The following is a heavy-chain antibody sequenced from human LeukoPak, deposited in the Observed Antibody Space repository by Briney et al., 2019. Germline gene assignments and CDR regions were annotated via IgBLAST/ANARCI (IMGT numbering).Heavy chain of an antibody. Sequence: SVKVSCKASGGTFSSYAISWVRQAPGQGLEWMGGIIPIFGTANYAQKFQGRVTITADESTSTAYMELSSLRSEDTAVYYCARDVRSSSHPEAFDIWGQGTMVTVSS. D-gene: IGHD2-2*01. CDR1: GGTFSSYA. V-gene: IGHV1-69*13. CDR3: ARDVRSSSHPEAFDI. CDR2: IIPIFGTA. J-gene: IGHJ3*02.